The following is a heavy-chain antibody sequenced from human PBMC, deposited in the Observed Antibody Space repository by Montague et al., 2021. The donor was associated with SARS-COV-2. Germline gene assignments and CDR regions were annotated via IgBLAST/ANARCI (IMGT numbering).Heavy chain of an antibody. D-gene: IGHD2-21*01. Sequence: SETLSLTCTVSGGSISGSPYYWGWIRQPPGKGLEWIASIYHTGNTYYNPSLRSRVTISVDTSKNQFSLKLTSATAADTATYYCARGQVTAFAILIVFPAAGALDSWGRGTTVTVSS. J-gene: IGHJ3*01. CDR2: IYHTGNT. V-gene: IGHV4-39*07. CDR1: GGSISGSPYY. CDR3: ARGQVTAFAILIVFPAAGALDS.